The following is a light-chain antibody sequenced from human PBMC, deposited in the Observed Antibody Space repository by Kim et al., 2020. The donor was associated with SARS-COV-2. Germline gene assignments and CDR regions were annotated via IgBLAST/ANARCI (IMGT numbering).Light chain of an antibody. V-gene: IGKV3-15*01. CDR3: QQYNDWPLA. CDR1: QSVSSK. Sequence: SASLGERATLSCRASQSVSSKLAWYQQTPGQPPRLLIYAASARATGVTARFSGSGSGTDFTLTISSLQSEDFAVYYCQQYNDWPLAFGGGTKLEI. J-gene: IGKJ4*01. CDR2: AAS.